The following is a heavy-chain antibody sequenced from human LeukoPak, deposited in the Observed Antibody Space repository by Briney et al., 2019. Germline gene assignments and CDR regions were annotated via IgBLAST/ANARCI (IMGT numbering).Heavy chain of an antibody. CDR2: VRNDGFDT. V-gene: IGHV3-30*02. CDR1: GLTFTNHG. J-gene: IGHJ4*02. D-gene: IGHD3-10*01. Sequence: PGGSLRLSCVTSGLTFTNHGFHWLRQAAGKGLEWVAFVRNDGFDTYHSNSVKGRFSISRDDSKNTVYLQMNGLRAEDTALYYCGRDRGKDYLGAWGQGTRVPVPS. CDR3: GRDRGKDYLGA.